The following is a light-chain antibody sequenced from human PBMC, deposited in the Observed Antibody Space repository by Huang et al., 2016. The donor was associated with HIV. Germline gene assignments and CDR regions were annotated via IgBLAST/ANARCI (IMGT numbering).Light chain of an antibody. Sequence: DIVMAQSPVSLAVSLGERATLTCRSSQSVFSTSTNKDYLAWFQQKPGQPPKLLLVWSSTREVGVPDRCSGSGSGTHFTLTIANLEADDAAIYYCQQYYASPQTFGQGTRV. V-gene: IGKV4-1*01. CDR2: WSS. CDR1: QSVFSTSTNKDY. CDR3: QQYYASPQT. J-gene: IGKJ1*01.